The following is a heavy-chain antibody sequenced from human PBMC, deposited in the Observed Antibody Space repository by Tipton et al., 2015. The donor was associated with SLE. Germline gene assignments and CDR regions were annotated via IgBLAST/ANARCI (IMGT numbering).Heavy chain of an antibody. J-gene: IGHJ3*02. Sequence: TLSLTCAVYGGSFSDYYWSWIRQPPGKGLEWIGYIYYTGSTNYNPSLKSRVTISVDTSKNQFSLRLNSVTAADTAVYYCAREGGGSYFDGAFDIWGQGTMVTVSS. CDR3: AREGGGSYFDGAFDI. D-gene: IGHD1-26*01. V-gene: IGHV4-59*01. CDR1: GGSFSDYY. CDR2: IYYTGST.